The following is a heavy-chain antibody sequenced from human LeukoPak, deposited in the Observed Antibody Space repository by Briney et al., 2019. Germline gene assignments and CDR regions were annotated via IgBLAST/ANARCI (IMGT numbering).Heavy chain of an antibody. D-gene: IGHD3-22*01. J-gene: IGHJ4*02. Sequence: SETLSLTCAVSGGSISSSSYYWGWIRQPPGKGLEWIGSIYYSGSTYSNPSLKSRVTISVDTSKNQFSLWLSSVTAADTAVYYCARLETYDSTLDYWGQGTLVTVSS. V-gene: IGHV4-39*01. CDR1: GGSISSSSYY. CDR3: ARLETYDSTLDY. CDR2: IYYSGST.